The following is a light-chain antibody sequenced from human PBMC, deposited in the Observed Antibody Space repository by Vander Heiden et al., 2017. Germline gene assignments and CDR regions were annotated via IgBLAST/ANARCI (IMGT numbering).Light chain of an antibody. J-gene: IGKJ1*01. Sequence: TLSVSPGERATLSCRASQSVSSNLAWYQQKPGQAPRLLIYGASTRATGIPARFSGSGSGTEFTLTISSLQSEDFAVYYCQQYNNWPPWTFGQGTKVEIK. CDR3: QQYNNWPPWT. V-gene: IGKV3-15*01. CDR1: QSVSSN. CDR2: GAS.